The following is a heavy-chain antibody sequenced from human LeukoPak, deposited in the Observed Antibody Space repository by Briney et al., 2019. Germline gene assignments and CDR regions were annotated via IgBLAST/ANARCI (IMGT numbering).Heavy chain of an antibody. CDR3: ARDRGYSYGHPFDY. CDR2: TWNDGSSK. Sequence: GGSLRLSCAASGFTFSSFSMHWVRQAPGKGLEWVALTWNDGSSKYYADSVKGRFTISRDNSKNTLYLQMNSLGGEDTAVYYCARDRGYSYGHPFDYWGQGTLVSVSS. D-gene: IGHD5-18*01. V-gene: IGHV3-33*01. J-gene: IGHJ4*02. CDR1: GFTFSSFS.